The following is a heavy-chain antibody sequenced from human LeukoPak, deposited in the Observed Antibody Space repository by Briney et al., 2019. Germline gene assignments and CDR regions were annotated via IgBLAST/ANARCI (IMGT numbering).Heavy chain of an antibody. CDR2: ISGSGGST. Sequence: GGSLRLSCAASGFTFSSYAMSWVRQAPEKGLEWVSAISGSGGSTYYADSVKGRFTISRDNSKNTLYLQMNSLRAEDTAVYYCAKDGQYSSSWYNYYYYYGMDVWGQGTTVTVSS. CDR3: AKDGQYSSSWYNYYYYYGMDV. V-gene: IGHV3-23*01. D-gene: IGHD6-13*01. CDR1: GFTFSSYA. J-gene: IGHJ6*02.